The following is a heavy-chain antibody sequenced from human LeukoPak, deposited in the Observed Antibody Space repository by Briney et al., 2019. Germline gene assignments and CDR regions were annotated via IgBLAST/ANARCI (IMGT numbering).Heavy chain of an antibody. CDR3: ARGVKRSGSGKYYFDY. Sequence: GGSLRLSCAASGFTFSSYGMHWVRQAPGKGLEWVAVIWYDGSNKYYADSVKGRFTISRDNSKNTLYLQMNSLRAEDTAVYYCARGVKRSGSGKYYFDYWGQGTLVTVSS. D-gene: IGHD3-10*01. CDR2: IWYDGSNK. J-gene: IGHJ4*02. V-gene: IGHV3-33*01. CDR1: GFTFSSYG.